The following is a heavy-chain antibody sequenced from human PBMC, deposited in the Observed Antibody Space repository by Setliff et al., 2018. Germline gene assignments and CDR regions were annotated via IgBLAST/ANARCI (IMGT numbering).Heavy chain of an antibody. CDR1: YYSISSGYY. CDR2: LYHSGST. CDR3: ARHIWGAKMQLPHDVFDI. J-gene: IGHJ3*02. D-gene: IGHD2-2*01. Sequence: PSETLSLTCAVSYYSISSGYYWGWIRRPPGKGLEWIGSLYHSGSTYYSPSLESRVTISVDMSKNHLSLKLSSVTAADTAVYYCARHIWGAKMQLPHDVFDIWGQGTMVT. V-gene: IGHV4-38-2*01.